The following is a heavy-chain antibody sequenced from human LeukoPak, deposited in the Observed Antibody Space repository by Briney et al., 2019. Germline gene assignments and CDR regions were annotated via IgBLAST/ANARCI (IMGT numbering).Heavy chain of an antibody. CDR1: GYSFTSYW. J-gene: IGHJ5*02. CDR3: ARLVVPTFTGSGWFDP. V-gene: IGHV5-51*01. Sequence: GESLKISCKGSGYSFTSYWIGWVRQMPGKGLEWMGIIYPGDSDTRYSPSLQGQVTISADKSISTAYLQWSSLKASDTAMYYCARLVVPTFTGSGWFDPWGQGTLVTVSS. D-gene: IGHD2-2*01. CDR2: IYPGDSDT.